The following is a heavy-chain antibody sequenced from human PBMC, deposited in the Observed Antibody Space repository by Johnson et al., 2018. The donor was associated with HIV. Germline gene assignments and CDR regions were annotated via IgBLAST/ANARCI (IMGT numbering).Heavy chain of an antibody. Sequence: VQLVESGGGVVQPGRSLRLSCAASGFTFSSYAMHWVRQAPGKGLRWAAYISRSGGTIYYADSVTGRFTISRDNAKNSLYLQMNSLRGEDTALYYCARAGGAVRVNGFDMWGQGTMVTVSS. CDR1: GFTFSSYA. D-gene: IGHD6-19*01. J-gene: IGHJ3*02. CDR3: ARAGGAVRVNGFDM. V-gene: IGHV3-48*04. CDR2: ISRSGGTI.